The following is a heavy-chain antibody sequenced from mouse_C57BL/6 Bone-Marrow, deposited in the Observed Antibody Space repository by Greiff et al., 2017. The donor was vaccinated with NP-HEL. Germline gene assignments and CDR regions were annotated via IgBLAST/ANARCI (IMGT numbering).Heavy chain of an antibody. CDR2: ISDGGSYT. D-gene: IGHD2-4*01. CDR3: AKRSYYDYDGAWFAY. V-gene: IGHV5-4*03. CDR1: GFTFSSYA. J-gene: IGHJ3*01. Sequence: EVMLVESGGGLVKPGGSLKLSCAASGFTFSSYAMSWVRQTPEKRLEWVATISDGGSYTYYPDNVKGRFTISRDNAKNNLYLQMSHLKSEDTAMYYCAKRSYYDYDGAWFAYWGQGTLVTVSA.